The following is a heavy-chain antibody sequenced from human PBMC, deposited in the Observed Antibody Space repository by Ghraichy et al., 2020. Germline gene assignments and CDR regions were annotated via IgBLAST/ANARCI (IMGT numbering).Heavy chain of an antibody. J-gene: IGHJ4*02. D-gene: IGHD3-10*01. Sequence: LSLTCAASGFTFSSYAMSWVRQAPGKGLEWVSAISGSGGSTYYADSVKGRFTISRDNSKNTLYLQMNSLRAEDTAVYYCAKRNYGSGRPFDYWGQGTLVTVSS. CDR3: AKRNYGSGRPFDY. V-gene: IGHV3-23*01. CDR2: ISGSGGST. CDR1: GFTFSSYA.